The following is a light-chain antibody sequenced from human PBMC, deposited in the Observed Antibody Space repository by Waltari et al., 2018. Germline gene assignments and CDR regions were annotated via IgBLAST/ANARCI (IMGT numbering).Light chain of an antibody. Sequence: DIQMTQSTSSLSASVGDRVTISFRASDVLRGWLAWYQQKPGKAPKLLIYKTSTLQSGVPSRFSGSGSGTDFTLTIASLQSEDFGTYHCQQYKTLPYSFGQGTKVEIK. CDR3: QQYKTLPYS. V-gene: IGKV1-12*02. CDR1: DVLRGW. J-gene: IGKJ2*03. CDR2: KTS.